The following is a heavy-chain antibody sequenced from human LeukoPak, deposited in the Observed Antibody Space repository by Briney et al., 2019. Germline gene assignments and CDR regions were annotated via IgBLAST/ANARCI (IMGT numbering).Heavy chain of an antibody. CDR1: GGSISSGGYY. D-gene: IGHD3-22*01. V-gene: IGHV4-30-2*02. J-gene: IGHJ4*02. CDR3: ASYYYDSSAYYLPFDH. CDR2: IYHSGST. Sequence: ETSQTLSLTCTVSGGSISSGGYYWSWIRQPPGKGLEWIGYIYHSGSTYYNPSLKSRVTISVDRSKNQFSLKLTSVTAADTAVYYCASYYYDSSAYYLPFDHWGQGTLVTVSS.